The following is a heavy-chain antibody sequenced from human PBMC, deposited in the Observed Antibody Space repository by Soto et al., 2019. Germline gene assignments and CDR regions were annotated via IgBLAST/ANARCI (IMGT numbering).Heavy chain of an antibody. CDR3: ARDRVSHSSSWYRNWFDP. J-gene: IGHJ5*02. D-gene: IGHD6-13*01. Sequence: PSETLSLTCSIYSGSLSGYYWSWIRQPPGKGREWIGEISQSGNTNYSPSLKSRVSISIDTSKKQFSLNLASVSAADTAVYYCARDRVSHSSSWYRNWFDPWGQGTLVTVSS. V-gene: IGHV4-34*01. CDR1: SGSLSGYY. CDR2: ISQSGNT.